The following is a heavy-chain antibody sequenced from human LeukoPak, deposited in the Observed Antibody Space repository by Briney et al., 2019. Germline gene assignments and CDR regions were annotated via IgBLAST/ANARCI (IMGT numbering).Heavy chain of an antibody. J-gene: IGHJ4*02. Sequence: GGSLRLSCAASGFTFSSFWMTWVRQAPGKGLEWVANIRQDGNEKFHVDSVKGRFTISRDNAKNSLYLQMNSLRAEDTAVYYCARGAVPAAHYYFDYWGQGTLDTVSS. CDR3: ARGAVPAAHYYFDY. CDR2: IRQDGNEK. D-gene: IGHD2-2*01. CDR1: GFTFSSFW. V-gene: IGHV3-7*01.